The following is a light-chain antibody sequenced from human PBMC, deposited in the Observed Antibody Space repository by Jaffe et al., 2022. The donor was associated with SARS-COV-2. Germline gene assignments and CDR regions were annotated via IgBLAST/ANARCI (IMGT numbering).Light chain of an antibody. CDR1: QSINNW. J-gene: IGKJ4*01. CDR3: QQYNSDPLT. Sequence: DIQMTQSPSTLSASIEDRVTITCRASQSINNWLAWYQQKPGKAPKLLIYTASSLESGVPSRFSGSGSGTEFTLTISSLQPDDFATYYCQQYNSDPLTFGGGTKVEIK. V-gene: IGKV1-5*03. CDR2: TAS.